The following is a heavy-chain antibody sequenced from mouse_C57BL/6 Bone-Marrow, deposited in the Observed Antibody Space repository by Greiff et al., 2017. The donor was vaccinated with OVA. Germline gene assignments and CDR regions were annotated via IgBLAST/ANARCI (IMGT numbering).Heavy chain of an antibody. D-gene: IGHD1-1*01. V-gene: IGHV1-55*01. CDR1: GYTFTSYW. CDR2: IYPGSGST. J-gene: IGHJ1*03. CDR3: ARNLFISTVVATDWYFDV. Sequence: QVQLQQPGAELVKPGASVKMSCKASGYTFTSYWITWVKQRPGQGLEWIGDIYPGSGSTNYNEKFKSKATLTVDTSSSTAYMQLSSLTSEDSAVYYCARNLFISTVVATDWYFDVWGTGTTGTVSS.